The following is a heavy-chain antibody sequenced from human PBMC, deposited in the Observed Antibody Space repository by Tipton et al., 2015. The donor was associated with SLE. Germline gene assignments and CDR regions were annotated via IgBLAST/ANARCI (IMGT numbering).Heavy chain of an antibody. CDR2: INHSGST. D-gene: IGHD5-24*01. CDR1: GGSFSGYY. Sequence: TLSLTCAVYGGSFSGYYWSWIRQPPGKGLEWIGEINHSGSTNYNPSLKSRVTISVDTSKNQFSLKLSSVTAADTAVYYCARDRRWLLDYWGQGTLVTVSS. V-gene: IGHV4-34*01. CDR3: ARDRRWLLDY. J-gene: IGHJ4*02.